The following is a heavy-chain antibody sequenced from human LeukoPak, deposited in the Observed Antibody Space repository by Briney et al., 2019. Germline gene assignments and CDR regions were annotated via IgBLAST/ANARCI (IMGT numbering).Heavy chain of an antibody. V-gene: IGHV4-34*01. Sequence: PSETLSLTCAVYGGSFSGYYWSWIRQPPGKGLEWIGEINHSGSTNYNPSLKSRVTISVDTFKNQFSLKLSSVTAADTAVYYCARGRFRFLGYSGYDVLGYWGQGTLVTVSS. CDR2: INHSGST. CDR1: GGSFSGYY. J-gene: IGHJ4*02. CDR3: ARGRFRFLGYSGYDVLGY. D-gene: IGHD5-12*01.